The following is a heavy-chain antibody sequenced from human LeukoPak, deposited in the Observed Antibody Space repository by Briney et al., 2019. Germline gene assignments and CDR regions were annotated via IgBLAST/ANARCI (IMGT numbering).Heavy chain of an antibody. CDR2: IKQDGSEK. V-gene: IGHV3-7*01. Sequence: GGSLRLSCAASGFTFSSYWMSWVRQAPGKGLEWVANIKQDGSEKYYVDSVKGRFTISRDNAENSLYLQMNSLRVEDTAVYYCARAPTVLVGYCSSSSCQADYWGQGTLVTVSS. CDR1: GFTFSSYW. CDR3: ARAPTVLVGYCSSSSCQADY. D-gene: IGHD2-2*01. J-gene: IGHJ4*02.